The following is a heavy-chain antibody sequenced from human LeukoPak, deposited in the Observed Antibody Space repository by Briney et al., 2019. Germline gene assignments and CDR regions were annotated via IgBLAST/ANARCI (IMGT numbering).Heavy chain of an antibody. CDR2: ISGSGRNT. Sequence: GGSLRLSCAASGFTFSNYAMTWVRQAPEKGLEWVSSISGSGRNTYYADSVKGRFTISSDSSKNTLYLQMNSLRAEDTALYYCAKDRGAAGEIQRVTYWGRGALVTVSS. CDR3: AKDRGAAGEIQRVTY. D-gene: IGHD6-13*01. V-gene: IGHV3-23*01. J-gene: IGHJ4*02. CDR1: GFTFSNYA.